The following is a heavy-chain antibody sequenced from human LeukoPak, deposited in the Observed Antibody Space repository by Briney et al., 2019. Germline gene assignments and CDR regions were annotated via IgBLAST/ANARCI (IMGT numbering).Heavy chain of an antibody. CDR3: ARDFSYCSGGSCYSVFDY. CDR2: IYSGGST. D-gene: IGHD2-15*01. CDR1: GFTVSSNY. Sequence: GGSLRLSCAASGFTVSSNYMSWVRQAPGKGLEWVSVIYSGGSTYYADSVKGRFTISRDNSKNTLYLQMNSLRAEDTAVYYCARDFSYCSGGSCYSVFDYWGQGTLLTVSS. V-gene: IGHV3-53*01. J-gene: IGHJ4*02.